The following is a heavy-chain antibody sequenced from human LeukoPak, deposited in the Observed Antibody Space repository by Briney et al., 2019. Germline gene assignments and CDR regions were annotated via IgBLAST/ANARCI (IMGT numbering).Heavy chain of an antibody. Sequence: GGSLRLSCAASGFTFSSYAMHWVRQAPGKGLEYVSAISSNGGSTYYANSVKGRFTISRDNSKNTLYLQMGSLRAEDMAVYYCARELFDGSGSYYGAFDIWGQGTMVTVSS. CDR2: ISSNGGST. D-gene: IGHD3-10*01. CDR1: GFTFSSYA. V-gene: IGHV3-64*01. CDR3: ARELFDGSGSYYGAFDI. J-gene: IGHJ3*02.